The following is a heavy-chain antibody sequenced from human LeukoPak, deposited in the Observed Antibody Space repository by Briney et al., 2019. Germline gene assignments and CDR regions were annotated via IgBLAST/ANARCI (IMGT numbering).Heavy chain of an antibody. CDR1: GVTFTSYW. V-gene: IGHV3-74*01. Sequence: GGSLRLSCAASGVTFTSYWMHCVSQAPGKGLVWVSRIKSDGSTRYADSVKGRFTISRDNAKNTVSLQMNSLRAEDTGVYYCARAPSEIGGYYPEYFRHWGQGTLVTVSP. CDR3: ARAPSEIGGYYPEYFRH. D-gene: IGHD3-22*01. CDR2: IKSDGST. J-gene: IGHJ1*01.